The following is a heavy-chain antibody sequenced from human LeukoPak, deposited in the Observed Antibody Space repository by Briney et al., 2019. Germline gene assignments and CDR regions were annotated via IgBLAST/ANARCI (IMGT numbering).Heavy chain of an antibody. V-gene: IGHV3-30*04. Sequence: GGSLRLSCAAPGFTFSSYAMHWVRQAPGKGLEWVAVISYDGSNKYYADSVKGRFTISRDNSKNTLYLQMNSLRAEDTAVYYCAKDIRYGMDVWGQGTTVTVSS. CDR1: GFTFSSYA. J-gene: IGHJ6*02. CDR3: AKDIRYGMDV. CDR2: ISYDGSNK.